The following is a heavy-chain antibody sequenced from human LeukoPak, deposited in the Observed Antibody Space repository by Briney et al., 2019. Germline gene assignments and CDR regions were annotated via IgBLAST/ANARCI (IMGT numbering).Heavy chain of an antibody. V-gene: IGHV4-30-4*08. J-gene: IGHJ4*02. D-gene: IGHD3-3*01. CDR1: GGSTSSGDYY. Sequence: PSQTLSLTCTVSGGSTSSGDYYWSWIRQPPGKGLEWIGYIYYSGSTYYNPSLKSRVTISVDTSKNQFSLKLSSVTAADTAVYYCARGTLPLECLDYWGQGTLVTVSS. CDR2: IYYSGST. CDR3: ARGTLPLECLDY.